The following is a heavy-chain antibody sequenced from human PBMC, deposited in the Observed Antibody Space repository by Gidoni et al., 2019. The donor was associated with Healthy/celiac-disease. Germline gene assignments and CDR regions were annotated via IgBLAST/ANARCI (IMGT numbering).Heavy chain of an antibody. CDR1: GINFSSYA. CDR2: ISGSGSGT. Sequence: EVQLWESGGGLVQPGGSLRLSCAASGINFSSYAMSWVRQAPGKGLEWVSAISGSGSGTYYAVPVRGRFSISRDNAKTTLYLQMTSLRAEYTAVYYCAQDRGYDFWIGYENWFDPWGQGPLVTVSS. J-gene: IGHJ5*02. V-gene: IGHV3-23*01. CDR3: AQDRGYDFWIGYENWFDP. D-gene: IGHD3-3*01.